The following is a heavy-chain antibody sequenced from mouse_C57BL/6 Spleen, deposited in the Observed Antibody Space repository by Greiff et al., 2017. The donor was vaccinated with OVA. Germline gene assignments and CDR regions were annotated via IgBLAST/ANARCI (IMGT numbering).Heavy chain of an antibody. CDR2: INPNNGGT. J-gene: IGHJ3*01. CDR1: GYTFTDYY. CDR3: ASWSAQVTTAY. D-gene: IGHD3-2*02. V-gene: IGHV1-26*01. Sequence: EVQLQQSGPELVKPGASVKISCKASGYTFTDYYMNWVKQSHGKSLEWIGDINPNNGGTSYNQKFKGKATLTVDKSSSTAYMELRSLTSEDSAVYYCASWSAQVTTAYWGQGTLVTVSA.